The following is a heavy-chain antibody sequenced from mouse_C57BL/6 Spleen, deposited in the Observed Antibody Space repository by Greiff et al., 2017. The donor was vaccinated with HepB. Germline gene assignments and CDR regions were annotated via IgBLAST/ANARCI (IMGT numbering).Heavy chain of an antibody. CDR3: ARNGLGYSNPDY. Sequence: QVQLQQSGAELARPGASVKLSCKASGYTFTSYGISWVKQRTGQGLEWIGEIYPRSGNTYYNEKFKGKATLTADKSSSTAYMELRSLTSEDSAVYFCARNGLGYSNPDYWGQGTTLTVSS. J-gene: IGHJ2*01. CDR2: IYPRSGNT. CDR1: GYTFTSYG. D-gene: IGHD2-5*01. V-gene: IGHV1-81*01.